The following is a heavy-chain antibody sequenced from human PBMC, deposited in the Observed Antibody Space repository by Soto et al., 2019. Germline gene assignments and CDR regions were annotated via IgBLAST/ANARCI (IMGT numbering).Heavy chain of an antibody. CDR2: ISGSGTNT. CDR1: GGTCSRYA. D-gene: IGHD2-2*01. V-gene: IGHV3-23*01. J-gene: IGHJ4*02. CDR3: AKTSRSDIGSQDY. Sequence: LRVCCPSSGGTCSRYAMRLVSTDPGKGLEWVSAISGSGTNTYYADSVKGRFTISRDNSKNTLSLQMNSLRAEDTAVYYCAKTSRSDIGSQDYWGQGNLVTV.